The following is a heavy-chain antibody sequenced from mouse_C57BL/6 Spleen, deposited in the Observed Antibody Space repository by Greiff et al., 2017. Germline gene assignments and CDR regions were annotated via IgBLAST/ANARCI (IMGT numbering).Heavy chain of an antibody. CDR1: GYAFSSYW. CDR2: IYPGDGDT. CDR3: ARLTRAYFDY. D-gene: IGHD3-3*01. J-gene: IGHJ2*01. Sequence: QVQLQQSGAELVKPGASVKISCKASGYAFSSYWMNWVKQRPGKGLEWIGQIYPGDGDTNYNGKFKGKATLTADKSSRTAYMQVSCLTSEDSTVYVCARLTRAYFDYWGQGTTLTVSS. V-gene: IGHV1-80*01.